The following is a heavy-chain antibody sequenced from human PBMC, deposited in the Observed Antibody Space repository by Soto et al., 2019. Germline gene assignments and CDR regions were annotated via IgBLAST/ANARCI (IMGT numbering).Heavy chain of an antibody. J-gene: IGHJ4*02. CDR3: ASHYFDYYGSGYYFDY. CDR1: GGSISSYY. V-gene: IGHV4-59*08. Sequence: PSETLSLTCTVSGGSISSYYWSWIRQPPGKGLEWIGYIYYSGSTNYNPSLKSRVTISVDTSKNQFSLKLSSVTAADTAVYYCASHYFDYYGSGYYFDYWGQGTLVTVSS. D-gene: IGHD3-10*01. CDR2: IYYSGST.